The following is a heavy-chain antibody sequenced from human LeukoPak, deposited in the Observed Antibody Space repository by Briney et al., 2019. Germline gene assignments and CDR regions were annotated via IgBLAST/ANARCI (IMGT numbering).Heavy chain of an antibody. D-gene: IGHD3-10*01. J-gene: IGHJ4*02. Sequence: GGSLRLSCAASGFTFSSHVMSRVRQAPGRGLEWVSSLSGSGKYTFYADSVKGRFTTSRDNSRNELFLQMNSLTSGDTAEYYCAKSRATGTYPGRFDYWGLGILVTVSS. CDR1: GFTFSSHV. CDR2: LSGSGKYT. V-gene: IGHV3-23*01. CDR3: AKSRATGTYPGRFDY.